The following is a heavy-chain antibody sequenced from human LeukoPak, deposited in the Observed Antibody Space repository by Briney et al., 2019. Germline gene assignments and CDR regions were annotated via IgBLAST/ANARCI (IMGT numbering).Heavy chain of an antibody. V-gene: IGHV1-24*01. J-gene: IGHJ4*02. CDR1: GYTLTELS. CDR2: FDPGDGET. Sequence: ASVTVSCKVSGYTLTELSMHWVRQAPGKGLEWMGGFDPGDGETIYAQKFQGRVTMTEDTSTDTAYMELSSLRSEDTAVYYCATHSPSYDFWSGYYTPSYFDYWGQGTLVTVSS. CDR3: ATHSPSYDFWSGYYTPSYFDY. D-gene: IGHD3-3*01.